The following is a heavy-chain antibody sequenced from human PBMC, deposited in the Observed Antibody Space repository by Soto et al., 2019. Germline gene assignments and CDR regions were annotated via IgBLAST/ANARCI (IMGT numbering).Heavy chain of an antibody. V-gene: IGHV1-8*01. CDR1: GYTFTSND. CDR3: AGGPPRWGFDC. D-gene: IGHD7-27*01. CDR2: MSPKSGDT. J-gene: IGHJ4*02. Sequence: QVQLVQSGAEVKKPGASVKVSCKGSGYTFTSNDINWVRQATGQGFEWMGWMSPKSGDTGYSQKFQGRVTMTRDTSRSTAYMELSSLRSEDTAVYYCAGGPPRWGFDCWGQGTLVTGSS.